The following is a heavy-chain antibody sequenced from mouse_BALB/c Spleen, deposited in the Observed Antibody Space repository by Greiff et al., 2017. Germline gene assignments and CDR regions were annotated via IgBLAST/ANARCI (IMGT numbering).Heavy chain of an antibody. CDR3: ARDREITTAMDY. J-gene: IGHJ4*01. Sequence: VQLQQSGPGLVKPSQSLSLTCSVTGYSITSGYYWNWIRQFPGNKLEWMGYISYDGSNNYNPSLKNRISITRDTSKNQFFLKLNSVTTEDTATYYCARDREITTAMDYWGQGTSVTVSS. D-gene: IGHD2-4*01. V-gene: IGHV3-6*02. CDR1: GYSITSGYY. CDR2: ISYDGSN.